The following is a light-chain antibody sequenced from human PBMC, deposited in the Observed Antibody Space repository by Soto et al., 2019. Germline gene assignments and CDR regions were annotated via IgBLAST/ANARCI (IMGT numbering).Light chain of an antibody. CDR2: GAS. CDR1: QSVSSSY. J-gene: IGKJ5*01. Sequence: EIVLTQSPGTLSLSPGERATLSCRASQSVSSSYLAWYQQKPGQAPRLLIYGASTRATGIPARFSGSGSGTEFTLTISSLQSEDFAVYYCQQRSNWPRITFGQGTRLEVK. V-gene: IGKV3D-20*02. CDR3: QQRSNWPRIT.